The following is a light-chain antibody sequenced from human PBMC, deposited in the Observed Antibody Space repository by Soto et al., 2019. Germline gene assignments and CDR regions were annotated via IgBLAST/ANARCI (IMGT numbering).Light chain of an antibody. J-gene: IGLJ2*01. V-gene: IGLV2-23*01. CDR3: CSYAGRSTWDVV. Sequence: QSALTQPASVSGSPGQSITISCTGTSSDVGGSGLVSWYQFHPGKAPKLLIFEGFKRPSGVSNRFSGSKSGSTASLTISGLQAEEEADYYCCSYAGRSTWDVVFGGGTQLPS. CDR2: EGF. CDR1: SSDVGGSGL.